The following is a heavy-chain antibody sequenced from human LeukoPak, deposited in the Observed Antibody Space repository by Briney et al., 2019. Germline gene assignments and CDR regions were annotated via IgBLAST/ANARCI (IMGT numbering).Heavy chain of an antibody. CDR2: IYYSGST. CDR1: GVSISSSY. CDR3: ARAGANGIEAAGSLRY. Sequence: PSETLSLTCTVSGVSISSSYWSWIRQPPGKGLEWIGYIYYSGSTTYNPSLKSRVTMSVDTSKNQFSLKLSSVTAADTAVYYCARAGANGIEAAGSLRYWGQGTLVTVSS. J-gene: IGHJ4*02. V-gene: IGHV4-59*01. D-gene: IGHD6-13*01.